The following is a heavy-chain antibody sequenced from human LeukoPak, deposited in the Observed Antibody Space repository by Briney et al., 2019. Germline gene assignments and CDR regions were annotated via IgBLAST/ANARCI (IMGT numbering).Heavy chain of an antibody. V-gene: IGHV4-59*01. D-gene: IGHD6-25*01. J-gene: IGHJ5*02. CDR1: GGSISSYY. CDR3: ARWNDGIAAANWFDP. Sequence: SETLSLTCTVSGGSISSYYWSWIRQPPGKGLEWIGYIYYSGSTNYNPSLKSRVTISVDTSKNQFSLKLSSVTAADTAVYYCARWNDGIAAANWFDPWGQGTLVTVSS. CDR2: IYYSGST.